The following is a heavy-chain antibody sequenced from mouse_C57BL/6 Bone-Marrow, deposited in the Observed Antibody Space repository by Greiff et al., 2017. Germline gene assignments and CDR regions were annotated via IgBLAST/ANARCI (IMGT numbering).Heavy chain of an antibody. D-gene: IGHD2-5*01. Sequence: VQLQQPGAELVKPGASVKMSCKASGYTFTSYWITWVKQRPGQGLEWIGDIYPGSGSTNYNEKFKSKATLTVDTSSSTAYMQLSSLTSEDSAVYYCARPYYSNYWYFDVWGTGPRSPSPQ. CDR3: ARPYYSNYWYFDV. CDR2: IYPGSGST. V-gene: IGHV1-55*01. J-gene: IGHJ1*03. CDR1: GYTFTSYW.